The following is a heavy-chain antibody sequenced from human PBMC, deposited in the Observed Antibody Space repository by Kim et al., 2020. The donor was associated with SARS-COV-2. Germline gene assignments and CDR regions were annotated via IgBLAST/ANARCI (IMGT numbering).Heavy chain of an antibody. J-gene: IGHJ5*02. D-gene: IGHD3-3*01. Sequence: SETLSLTCTVSGCSISSGDYYWGWIRQPPGKGLEGIRYIYDSGSIYDNASLKSRVTISVDTSKNQFSLKLSSVTAADTAVYYCARTYYDFWSGYGWFDPWGQGTLVTVSS. CDR3: ARTYYDFWSGYGWFDP. CDR2: IYDSGSI. V-gene: IGHV4-30-4*01. CDR1: GCSISSGDYY.